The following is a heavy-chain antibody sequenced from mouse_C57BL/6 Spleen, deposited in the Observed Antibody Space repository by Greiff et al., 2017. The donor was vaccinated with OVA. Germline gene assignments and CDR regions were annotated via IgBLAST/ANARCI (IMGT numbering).Heavy chain of an antibody. V-gene: IGHV1-69*01. CDR1: GYTFTSYW. J-gene: IGHJ1*03. CDR3: ARWGYYDV. CDR2: IDPSDSYT. Sequence: VQLQQPGAELVMPGASVKLSCKASGYTFTSYWMHWVKQRPGQGLEWIGEIDPSDSYTNYNQKFKGKSTLTVDKSSRTASMQLSSLTSEDSAVYYCARWGYYDVWGTGTTVTVSS.